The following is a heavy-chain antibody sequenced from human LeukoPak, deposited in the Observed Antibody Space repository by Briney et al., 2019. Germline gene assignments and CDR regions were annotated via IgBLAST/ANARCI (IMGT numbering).Heavy chain of an antibody. CDR2: INSDGSST. CDR3: AKDRGSSGWFGALDY. D-gene: IGHD6-19*01. Sequence: GGSLRLSCAASGFTFSSYWMHWVRHAPGKGLVWVSRINSDGSSTSYADSVKGRFTISRDNSKNTLFLQMNSLRAEDTAVYYCAKDRGSSGWFGALDYWGQGTLVTVSS. J-gene: IGHJ4*02. CDR1: GFTFSSYW. V-gene: IGHV3-74*01.